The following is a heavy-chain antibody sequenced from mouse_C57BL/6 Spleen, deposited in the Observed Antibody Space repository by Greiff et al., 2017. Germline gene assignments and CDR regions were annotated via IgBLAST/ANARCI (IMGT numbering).Heavy chain of an antibody. V-gene: IGHV1-80*01. J-gene: IGHJ2*01. CDR2: IYPGDGDT. CDR3: ARFPEASYYFDY. D-gene: IGHD6-1*01. CDR1: GYAFSSYW. Sequence: QVQLKQSGAELVKPGASVQISCKASGYAFSSYWMNWVKQRPGKGLEWIGQIYPGDGDTNYNGKFKGKATLTADKSSSTAYMQLSSLTSEDSAVYFCARFPEASYYFDYRGQGTTLTVSS.